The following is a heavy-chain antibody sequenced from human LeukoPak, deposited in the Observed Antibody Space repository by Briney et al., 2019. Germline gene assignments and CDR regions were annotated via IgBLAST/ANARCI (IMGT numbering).Heavy chain of an antibody. CDR1: GGSITNTNY. V-gene: IGHV4-4*02. J-gene: IGHJ1*01. CDR3: ATEEMATTQYFQH. D-gene: IGHD5-24*01. Sequence: PSGTLSLTCGVSGGSITNTNYWTWVRQPPGKGLEWIGEVNLQGSTNYNPSLMGRVAISVDTSENHISLQLTSVTAADTAVYYCATEEMATTQYFQHWGQGTLVTVSS. CDR2: VNLQGST.